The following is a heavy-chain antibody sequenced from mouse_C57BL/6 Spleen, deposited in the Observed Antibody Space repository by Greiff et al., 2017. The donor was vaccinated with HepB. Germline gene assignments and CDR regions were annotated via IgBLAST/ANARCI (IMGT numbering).Heavy chain of an antibody. J-gene: IGHJ2*01. V-gene: IGHV5-6*01. CDR1: GFTFSSYG. CDR3: ARQGDGYDVGFDY. CDR2: ISSGGSYT. Sequence: EVKLMESGGDLVKPGGSLKLSCAASGFTFSSYGMSWVRQTPDKRLEWVATISSGGSYTYYPDSVKGRFTISRDNAKNTLYLQMSSLKSEDTAMYYCARQGDGYDVGFDYWGQGTTLTVSS. D-gene: IGHD2-2*01.